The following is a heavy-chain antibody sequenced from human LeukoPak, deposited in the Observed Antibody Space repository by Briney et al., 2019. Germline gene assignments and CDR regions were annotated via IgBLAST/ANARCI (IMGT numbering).Heavy chain of an antibody. J-gene: IGHJ4*02. Sequence: PSQTLSLTCTVSGGSISSGDYYWSWIRQPPGKGLEWIGYIFYSGSTYYNPSLKSRVTISVDTSKNQFSLKLSSVTAADTAVYYCARERPVVTFDYWGQGTLVTVSS. D-gene: IGHD4-23*01. CDR3: ARERPVVTFDY. V-gene: IGHV4-30-4*01. CDR2: IFYSGST. CDR1: GGSISSGDYY.